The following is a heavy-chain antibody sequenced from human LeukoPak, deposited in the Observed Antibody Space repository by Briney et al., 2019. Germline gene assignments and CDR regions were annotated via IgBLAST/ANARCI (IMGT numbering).Heavy chain of an antibody. CDR3: ARGQNSITMVRGVIKYYYYGMDV. Sequence: GGSLRLSCAASGFSFSNYAMTWVRQAPGKGLEWVSMISGSTTTTYYADSVKGRFTISRDNAKNSLYLQMNSLRAEDTAVYYCARGQNSITMVRGVIKYYYYGMDVWGQGTTVTVSS. CDR2: ISGSTTTT. V-gene: IGHV3-48*04. J-gene: IGHJ6*02. CDR1: GFSFSNYA. D-gene: IGHD3-10*01.